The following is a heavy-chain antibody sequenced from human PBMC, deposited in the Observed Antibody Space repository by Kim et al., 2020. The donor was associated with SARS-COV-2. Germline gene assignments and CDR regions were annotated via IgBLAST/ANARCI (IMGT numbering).Heavy chain of an antibody. CDR2: IYPGDSDT. V-gene: IGHV5-51*01. CDR1: GYSFTSYW. D-gene: IGHD2-21*01. Sequence: GESLKISCKGSGYSFTSYWIGWVRQMPGKGLEWMGIIYPGDSDTRYSPSFQGQVTISADKSISTAYLQWSSLKASDTAMYYCARQGDCGGDCQGIYYYYGMDVWGQGTTVTVSS. CDR3: ARQGDCGGDCQGIYYYYGMDV. J-gene: IGHJ6*02.